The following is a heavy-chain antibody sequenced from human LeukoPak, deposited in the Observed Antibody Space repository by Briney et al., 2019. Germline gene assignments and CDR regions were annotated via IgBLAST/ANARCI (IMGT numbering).Heavy chain of an antibody. Sequence: SQTLSLTCTVSGGSISGGSYYWSWIRQPAGKGLEWIGRIYSSGSTDYNPSLKSRVTISVDTSKNQLSLKLNSVTAADTAVYYCARDTVTTGGFDPWGQGTLVTVSS. CDR3: ARDTVTTGGFDP. CDR2: IYSSGST. V-gene: IGHV4-61*02. J-gene: IGHJ5*02. D-gene: IGHD4-17*01. CDR1: GGSISGGSYY.